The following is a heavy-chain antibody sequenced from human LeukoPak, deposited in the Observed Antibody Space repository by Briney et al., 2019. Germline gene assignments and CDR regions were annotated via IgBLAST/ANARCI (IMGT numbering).Heavy chain of an antibody. CDR2: FDVIDSET. CDR3: AAGRPYSLLDY. CDR1: GSSLSGLS. V-gene: IGHV1-24*01. J-gene: IGHJ4*02. Sequence: ASVKVSCTVSGSSLSGLSLHWVRQAPGKGLEWMGGFDVIDSETFYAQKFQGRVTMTEDSSTDTAYMELRSLTSDDTALYYCAAGRPYSLLDYWGQGTLVTVSS. D-gene: IGHD5-18*01.